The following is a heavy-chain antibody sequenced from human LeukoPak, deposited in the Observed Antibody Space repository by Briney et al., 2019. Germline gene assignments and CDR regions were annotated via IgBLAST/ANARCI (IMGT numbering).Heavy chain of an antibody. J-gene: IGHJ5*02. D-gene: IGHD6-13*01. CDR1: GFTFSSYA. CDR2: ISGSGGST. CDR3: AKWQSSGWYLNWFDP. Sequence: GGSLRLSCAASGFTFSSYAMSWVRQAPGKGLEWVSAISGSGGSTYYADSVKGRFTISRDNSKNTLYLQMNSLRAEDTAVYYCAKWQSSGWYLNWFDPWGQGTLVTVSS. V-gene: IGHV3-23*01.